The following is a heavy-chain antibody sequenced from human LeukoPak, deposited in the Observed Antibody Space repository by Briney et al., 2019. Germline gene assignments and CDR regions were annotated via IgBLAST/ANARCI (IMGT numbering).Heavy chain of an antibody. CDR3: AKLSGAYGDSRDY. J-gene: IGHJ4*02. D-gene: IGHD4-17*01. V-gene: IGHV3-30*02. CDR2: IRYDGSNK. CDR1: GFTFSSYG. Sequence: GGSLRLSCAASGFTFSSYGMHWVRQAPGKGLEWVAFIRYDGSNKYYADSVKGRFTISRDYSKNTLYLQVNSLRPEDTAVYYCAKLSGAYGDSRDYWGQGTLVIVSS.